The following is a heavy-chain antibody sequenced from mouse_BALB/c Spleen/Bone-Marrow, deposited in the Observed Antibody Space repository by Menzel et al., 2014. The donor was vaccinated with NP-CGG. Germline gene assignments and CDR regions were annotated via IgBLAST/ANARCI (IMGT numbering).Heavy chain of an antibody. V-gene: IGHV10-1*02. CDR1: GFTFNTYA. CDR3: VRRDSSGYWFAY. Sequence: EVKLVESGGGLVQPKGSLKLSRAASGFTFNTYAMNWVRQAPGKGLEWVARIRSKSNNYATYYADSVKDRFTISRDDSQSMLYLQMNNLKTEDTAMYYCVRRDSSGYWFAYWGQGTLVTVSA. CDR2: IRSKSNNYAT. J-gene: IGHJ3*01. D-gene: IGHD3-2*01.